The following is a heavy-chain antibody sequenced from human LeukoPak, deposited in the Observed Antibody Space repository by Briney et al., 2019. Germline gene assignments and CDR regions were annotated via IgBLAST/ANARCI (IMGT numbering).Heavy chain of an antibody. V-gene: IGHV5-51*01. CDR3: ARLVDTAYFDY. Sequence: GESLQISCKGSGYSFTSYWIGWVCQMPGKGLEWMGIIYPGDSDTRYSPSFQGQVTISAAKSISTAYLQWSSLKASDTAMYYCARLVDTAYFDYWGQGTLVTVSS. D-gene: IGHD5-18*01. CDR2: IYPGDSDT. J-gene: IGHJ4*02. CDR1: GYSFTSYW.